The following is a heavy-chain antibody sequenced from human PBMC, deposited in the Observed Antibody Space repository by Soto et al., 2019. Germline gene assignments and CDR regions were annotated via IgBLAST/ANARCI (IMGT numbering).Heavy chain of an antibody. CDR1: GFTFSSYA. CDR2: ISGNGGST. CDR3: ARRGYGLYFDY. J-gene: IGHJ4*02. D-gene: IGHD3-10*01. V-gene: IGHV3-64*01. Sequence: EVQLVESGGGLVQPGGSLRLSCAASGFTFSSYAMHWVGQAPGKGLEYVSAISGNGGSTYYANSVKGRFTISRDNSKNTLYIQMGSLRAEDMAVYYCARRGYGLYFDYWGQGTLVTVSS.